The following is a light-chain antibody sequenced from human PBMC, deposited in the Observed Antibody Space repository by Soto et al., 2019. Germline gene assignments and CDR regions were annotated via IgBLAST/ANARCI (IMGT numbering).Light chain of an antibody. Sequence: EIVLTQSPATLSLSPGERATLSCRASQSVSSYLAWYQQKPGQAPRLLIYDASNRATGIPARFSGSGSGTECTLTISSLEPEDFAVYYCQQRSNWPLPFGGGTKVEIK. CDR2: DAS. V-gene: IGKV3-11*01. CDR1: QSVSSY. CDR3: QQRSNWPLP. J-gene: IGKJ4*01.